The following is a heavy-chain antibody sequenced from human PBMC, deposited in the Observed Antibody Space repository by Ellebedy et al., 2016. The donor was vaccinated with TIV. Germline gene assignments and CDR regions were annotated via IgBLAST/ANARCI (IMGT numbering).Heavy chain of an antibody. CDR3: AGDPDYYNYGMDV. CDR1: GFTFSSYA. V-gene: IGHV3-23*01. D-gene: IGHD3-10*01. Sequence: GESLKISCSASGFTFSSYAMSWVRQAPGKGLEWVSAISGSGGSTYYADSVKGRFTISRDNSKNTLYLQMNSLRAEDTAVYYCAGDPDYYNYGMDVWGQGTTVTVSS. J-gene: IGHJ6*02. CDR2: ISGSGGST.